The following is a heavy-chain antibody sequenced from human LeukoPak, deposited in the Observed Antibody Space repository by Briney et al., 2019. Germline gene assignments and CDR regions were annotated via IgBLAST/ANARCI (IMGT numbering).Heavy chain of an antibody. CDR1: GYTFTGYY. CDR3: ARFRGYCTNGVCLCWGFDP. V-gene: IGHV1-2*02. CDR2: INPNSGGT. Sequence: GASVKVSCKASGYTFTGYYMHWVRQAPGQGLEWMGWINPNSGGTNYAQKLQGRVTMTTDTSTSTAYMELRSLRSDDTAVYYCARFRGYCTNGVCLCWGFDPWGQGTLVTVSS. J-gene: IGHJ5*02. D-gene: IGHD2-8*01.